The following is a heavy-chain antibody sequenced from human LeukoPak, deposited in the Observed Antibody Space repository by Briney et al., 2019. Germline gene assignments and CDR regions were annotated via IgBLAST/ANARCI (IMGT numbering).Heavy chain of an antibody. J-gene: IGHJ4*02. D-gene: IGHD4-17*01. CDR1: RFTFSSYG. V-gene: IGHV3-23*01. Sequence: GGSLRLSCAASRFTFSSYGMSWVRQAPGKGLEWVSGISSSGGSTYYADSVKGRFTISRDNAKNTLYLQMNSLRAEDTAVYYCARDPHYGDYEVLDYWGQGTLVTVSS. CDR2: ISSSGGST. CDR3: ARDPHYGDYEVLDY.